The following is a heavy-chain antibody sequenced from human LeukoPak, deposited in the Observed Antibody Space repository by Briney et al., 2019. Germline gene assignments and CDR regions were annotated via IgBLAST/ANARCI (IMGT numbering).Heavy chain of an antibody. CDR3: ARVYLYYDILTGYWAPKYYFDY. V-gene: IGHV1-2*02. CDR1: GYTFTGYY. J-gene: IGHJ4*02. D-gene: IGHD3-9*01. CDR2: FNPNSGGT. Sequence: ASVKVSCKASGYTFTGYYMHWVRQPPGQGLEWMGWFNPNSGGTNYAQKFQGRVTMTRDTSISTAYMELSRLRSDDTAVYYCARVYLYYDILTGYWAPKYYFDYWGQGTLVTVSS.